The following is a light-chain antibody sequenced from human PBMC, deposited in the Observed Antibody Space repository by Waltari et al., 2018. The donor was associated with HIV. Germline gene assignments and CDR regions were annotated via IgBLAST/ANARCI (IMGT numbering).Light chain of an antibody. V-gene: IGKV1-5*03. CDR2: KAS. Sequence: DIQMTQSPSPLSASVGDRVTIPCRSSQSFRSWLAWYQQKPGRAPKLLTHKASCLQSGVPSRFSGGGSGTEFTLTITSLQPDDFATYYCQQYDAFPLTFGGGTKVDI. CDR3: QQYDAFPLT. CDR1: QSFRSW. J-gene: IGKJ4*01.